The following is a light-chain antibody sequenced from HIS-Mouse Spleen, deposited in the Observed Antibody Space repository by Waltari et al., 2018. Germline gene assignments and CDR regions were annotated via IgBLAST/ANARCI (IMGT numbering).Light chain of an antibody. Sequence: QAVLTQPSSLSASPGASASLTCTLRSGINVGTYRIYWYQQKPGSPPQYLLRYKSDSDKQQGSGVPGRLSGSKDASANAGILLISGLQSEDEADYYCMIWHSSAWVFGGGTKLTVL. V-gene: IGLV5-45*02. CDR2: YKSDSDK. J-gene: IGLJ3*02. CDR3: MIWHSSAWV. CDR1: SGINVGTYR.